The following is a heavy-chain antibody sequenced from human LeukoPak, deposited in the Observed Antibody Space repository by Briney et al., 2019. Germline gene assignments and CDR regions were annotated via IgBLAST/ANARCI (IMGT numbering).Heavy chain of an antibody. V-gene: IGHV4-59*01. Sequence: PSETLSLTCTVSGGSISSYYWSWNRQPPGKGLEWIGYIDYSGSTNYNPSLKSRVTISVDTSKNQFSLKLSSVTAADPAVYYCARYYGDYLTDWGQGTLVTVSS. CDR1: GGSISSYY. CDR2: IDYSGST. CDR3: ARYYGDYLTD. D-gene: IGHD4-17*01. J-gene: IGHJ4*02.